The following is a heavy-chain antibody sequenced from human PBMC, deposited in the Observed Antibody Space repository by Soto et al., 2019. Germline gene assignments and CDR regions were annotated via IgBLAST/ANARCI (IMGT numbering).Heavy chain of an antibody. J-gene: IGHJ4*02. Sequence: QITLKESGPTLVKPTQTLTLTCTFSGFSLSTSGVGVGWIRQPPGKALGWRALIYWNDDKRYSPSLKSRLTITGHSSEGQVVLTMTVQDPVDTATCFCGHRITCGGWYRSWGVTCDYWGQGSLVPVSS. CDR1: GFSLSTSGVG. D-gene: IGHD6-19*01. V-gene: IGHV2-5*01. CDR2: IYWNDDK. CDR3: GHRITCGGWYRSWGVTCDY.